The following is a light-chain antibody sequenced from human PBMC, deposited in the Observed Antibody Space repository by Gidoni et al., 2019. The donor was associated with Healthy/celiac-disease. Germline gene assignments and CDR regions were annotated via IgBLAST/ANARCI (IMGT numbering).Light chain of an antibody. V-gene: IGLV2-14*01. CDR3: SSYTSSSTLV. Sequence: QSALTQPAPVSGSPGQSITISCTGTSSDVGGYNYVSWYQQHPGKAPKLMIYEVSTRPSGVSNRFSGSKSGNTASLTISGLQAEDEADYYCSSYTSSSTLVFGTGTKVTVL. J-gene: IGLJ1*01. CDR1: SSDVGGYNY. CDR2: EVS.